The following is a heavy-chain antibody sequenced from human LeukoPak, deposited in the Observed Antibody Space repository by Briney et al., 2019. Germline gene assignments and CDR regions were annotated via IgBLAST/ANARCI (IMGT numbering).Heavy chain of an antibody. V-gene: IGHV4-31*03. CDR1: GGSISSDGYY. D-gene: IGHD3-22*01. Sequence: SETLSLTCTVSGGSISSDGYYWSWLRPRPGKGLEWIVYIYYSASTYYNPSLKSRVTISVGTSKNEFSLKLSSVTAAGTAVYYCAGGPKFVAWYYYDSSGYQDDAFDIWGQGTMVTVSS. CDR3: AGGPKFVAWYYYDSSGYQDDAFDI. J-gene: IGHJ3*02. CDR2: IYYSAST.